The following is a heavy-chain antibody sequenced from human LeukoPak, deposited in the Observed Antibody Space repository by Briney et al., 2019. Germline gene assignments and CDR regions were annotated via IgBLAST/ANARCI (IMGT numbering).Heavy chain of an antibody. J-gene: IGHJ4*02. CDR3: ASDVDIGATMAETAHY. CDR2: INPNSGGT. CDR1: GYTFTGYY. V-gene: IGHV1-2*06. Sequence: ASVKVSCKASGYTFTGYYMNWVRQAPGQGLEWMGRINPNSGGTNYAQKFQGRVTMTRDTSISTAYMELSRLRSDDTAGYYCASDVDIGATMAETAHYWGQGTLVNVSS. D-gene: IGHD5-12*01.